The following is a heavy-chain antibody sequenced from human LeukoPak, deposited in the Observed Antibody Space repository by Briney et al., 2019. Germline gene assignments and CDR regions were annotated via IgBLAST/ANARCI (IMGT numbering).Heavy chain of an antibody. CDR2: IYYSGST. V-gene: IGHV4-59*01. Sequence: SETLSLTCTVPGGSLSSYYWSWIRQPPGKGLEWIGYIYYSGSTNYNPSIKSRVTISVDTSKNQFSLKLSSVTAADTAVYYCARGAYYPPYWGQGTLVTVSS. D-gene: IGHD3-10*01. CDR1: GGSLSSYY. J-gene: IGHJ4*02. CDR3: ARGAYYPPY.